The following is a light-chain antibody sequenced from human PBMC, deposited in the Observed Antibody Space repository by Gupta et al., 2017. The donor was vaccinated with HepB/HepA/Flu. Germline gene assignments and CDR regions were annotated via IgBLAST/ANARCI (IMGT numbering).Light chain of an antibody. CDR3: QQRNRYPFI. J-gene: IGKJ3*01. CDR1: QDIGNF. Sequence: DIQLTQSPSFLSASVGDRVTITCRASQDIGNFLAWYQQKPGKAPNLLIYGASTLQSGVPSRFSGSGSGTDFSLTITSLQPEDFASYYCQQRNRYPFIFGHGTKVDFK. CDR2: GAS. V-gene: IGKV1-9*01.